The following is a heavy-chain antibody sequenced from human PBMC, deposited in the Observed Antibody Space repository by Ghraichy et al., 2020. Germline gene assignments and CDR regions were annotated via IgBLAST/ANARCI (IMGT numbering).Heavy chain of an antibody. V-gene: IGHV4-4*07. J-gene: IGHJ4*02. D-gene: IGHD3-22*01. CDR3: ARDGVYYDRSGFDS. CDR2: IYTSGTT. CDR1: GGSVSSYY. Sequence: ETLSLTCSVSGGSVSSYYWSWIRQAAGKGLEWIGRIYTSGTTDYNPSLKSRVTMSVDTSKNQFSLEVTSVTAADTAGYYCARDGVYYDRSGFDSWVQGILVTVSS.